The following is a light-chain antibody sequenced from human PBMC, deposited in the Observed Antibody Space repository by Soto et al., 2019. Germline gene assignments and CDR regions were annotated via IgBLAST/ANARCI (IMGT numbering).Light chain of an antibody. Sequence: QSVLTQPASVSGSPGQSITISCTGTSSDVGGYNSVSWYQHHPGRAPKVMIFEVSNRPSGVSIRFSGSKSGNTASLTISGLRAEDEADYYCSSYTSSNTQVFRTGTKVTVL. V-gene: IGLV2-14*01. CDR3: SSYTSSNTQV. CDR2: EVS. CDR1: SSDVGGYNS. J-gene: IGLJ1*01.